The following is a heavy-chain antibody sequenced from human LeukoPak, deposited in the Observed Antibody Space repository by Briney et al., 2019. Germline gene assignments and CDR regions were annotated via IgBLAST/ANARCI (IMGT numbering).Heavy chain of an antibody. Sequence: GGSLRLSCAASGFTFSSYGMSWVRQAPGKGLEWVSAISGSGGSTYYADSVKGRFTISRDNSKNTLYLQMNSLRAEDTAVYYCAKDTLYYGSGSYLYWFDHWGQGTLVTVSS. CDR3: AKDTLYYGSGSYLYWFDH. V-gene: IGHV3-23*01. CDR1: GFTFSSYG. CDR2: ISGSGGST. J-gene: IGHJ5*02. D-gene: IGHD3-10*01.